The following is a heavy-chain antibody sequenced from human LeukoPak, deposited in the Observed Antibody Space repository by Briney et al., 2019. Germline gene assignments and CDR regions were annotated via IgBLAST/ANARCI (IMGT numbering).Heavy chain of an antibody. CDR2: INHSGST. CDR3: AVKSYYDFWSGYYIFDY. CDR1: GGSFSGYY. D-gene: IGHD3-3*01. J-gene: IGHJ4*02. Sequence: TSETLSLTCAVYGGSFSGYYWSWIRQPPGKGLERIGEINHSGSTNYNPSLKSRVTISVDTSKNQFSLKLSSVTAADTAVYYCAVKSYYDFWSGYYIFDYRGQGTLVTVSS. V-gene: IGHV4-34*01.